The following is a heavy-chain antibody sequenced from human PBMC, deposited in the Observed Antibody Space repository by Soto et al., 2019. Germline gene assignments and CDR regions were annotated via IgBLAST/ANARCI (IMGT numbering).Heavy chain of an antibody. V-gene: IGHV4-31*03. Sequence: QSLACTVSGGSISSGGYYWSWIRQHPGKGLEWIGYIYYSGSTYYNPSLKSRVTISVDTSKNQFSLKLSSVTAADTAVYYCARGEVVRSFDWLLFPWFDPWGQVTLVTVSS. D-gene: IGHD3-9*01. J-gene: IGHJ5*02. CDR3: ARGEVVRSFDWLLFPWFDP. CDR2: IYYSGST. CDR1: GGSISSGGYY.